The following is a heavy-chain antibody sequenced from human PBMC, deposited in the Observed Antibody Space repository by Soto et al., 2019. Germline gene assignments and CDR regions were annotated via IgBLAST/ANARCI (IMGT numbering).Heavy chain of an antibody. V-gene: IGHV3-30*18. Sequence: SXRLSCGSPGFTFISYGMHWVRQAPGKWLEWVAVISYDGSNKYYADSVKGRFTISRDNSKNTLYLQMNSLRAEDTAVYYCAKDPTSSGDDFDWLIYWGQGTLVTVYS. CDR2: ISYDGSNK. J-gene: IGHJ4*02. D-gene: IGHD3-9*01. CDR1: GFTFISYG. CDR3: AKDPTSSGDDFDWLIY.